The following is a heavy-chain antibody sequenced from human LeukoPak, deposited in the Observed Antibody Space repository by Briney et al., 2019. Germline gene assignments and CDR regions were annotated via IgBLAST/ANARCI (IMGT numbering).Heavy chain of an antibody. Sequence: GGSLRLSCAASGFTFDDYGMSWVRQDPGKGLEWVSGINWNGGSTGYADSVKGRFTISGDNAKNSLYLQMNSLRAEDTALYYCARVGYGSTPTWGDAFDIWGQGTMVTVSS. D-gene: IGHD2-2*01. J-gene: IGHJ3*02. CDR3: ARVGYGSTPTWGDAFDI. CDR2: INWNGGST. V-gene: IGHV3-20*04. CDR1: GFTFDDYG.